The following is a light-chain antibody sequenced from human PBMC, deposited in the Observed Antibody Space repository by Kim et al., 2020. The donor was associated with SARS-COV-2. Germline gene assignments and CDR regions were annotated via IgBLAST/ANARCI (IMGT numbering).Light chain of an antibody. CDR1: QGISSY. V-gene: IGKV1-8*01. Sequence: ASTGDRVTITCRARQGISSYLAWYQQKPGKAPKLLIYAASTLQSGVPSRFSGGGSGTDFTLTISCLQSEDFATYYCQQYYSYPRTFGQGTKVDIK. CDR3: QQYYSYPRT. J-gene: IGKJ1*01. CDR2: AAS.